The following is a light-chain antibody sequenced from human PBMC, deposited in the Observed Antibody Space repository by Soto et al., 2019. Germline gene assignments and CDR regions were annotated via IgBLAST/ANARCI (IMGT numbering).Light chain of an antibody. CDR3: QSHDSSLSAYV. CDR2: GNS. V-gene: IGLV1-40*01. Sequence: QSALTQPPSVSGAPGQRVTISCTGSSSNIGAGYDVHWYQQLPGTAPKLLIYGNSNRPSGVPDRFSGSKSGTSASLAITGLQAEDEADFYCQSHDSSLSAYVFGTGNKVTVL. J-gene: IGLJ1*01. CDR1: SSNIGAGYD.